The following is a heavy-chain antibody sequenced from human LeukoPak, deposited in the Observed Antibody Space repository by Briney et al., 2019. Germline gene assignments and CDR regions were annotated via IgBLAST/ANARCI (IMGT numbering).Heavy chain of an antibody. J-gene: IGHJ4*02. CDR2: IVVGSGNT. V-gene: IGHV1-58*01. Sequence: SVRVSCKASGFTFTSSAVQWVRQARGQRLEWIGWIVVGSGNTNYAQKFQERVTITRDMSTSTAYMELSSLRSEDTAVYYCAADVDTAMMASDYWGQGTLVTVSS. CDR3: AADVDTAMMASDY. CDR1: GFTFTSSA. D-gene: IGHD5-18*01.